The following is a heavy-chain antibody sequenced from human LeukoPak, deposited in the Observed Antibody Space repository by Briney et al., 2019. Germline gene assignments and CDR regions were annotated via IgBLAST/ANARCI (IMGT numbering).Heavy chain of an antibody. J-gene: IGHJ4*02. Sequence: GASVKVSCKASGGTFSSYAISWVRQAPGQGLEWMGRIILIFGTANYTQKFQGRVTITTDESTSTAYMELSRLRSEDTAVYYCASGGGNCAYWGQGNLVTVSS. CDR1: GGTFSSYA. CDR3: ASGGGNCAY. D-gene: IGHD2-15*01. CDR2: IILIFGTA. V-gene: IGHV1-69*05.